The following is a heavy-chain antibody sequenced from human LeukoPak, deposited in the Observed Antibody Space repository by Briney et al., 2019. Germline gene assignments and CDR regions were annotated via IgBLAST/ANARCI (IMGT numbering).Heavy chain of an antibody. J-gene: IGHJ3*02. Sequence: GGSLRLSCAASGFISSDYYMHWVRQATGKGLEWVSAIGTAGDTYYPGSVKGRFTISRENAKNSLYLQMNSLRAGDTAVYYCAREGRYCSGGSCYSDAFDIWGQGTMVTVSS. D-gene: IGHD2-15*01. CDR3: AREGRYCSGGSCYSDAFDI. CDR1: GFISSDYY. V-gene: IGHV3-13*01. CDR2: IGTAGDT.